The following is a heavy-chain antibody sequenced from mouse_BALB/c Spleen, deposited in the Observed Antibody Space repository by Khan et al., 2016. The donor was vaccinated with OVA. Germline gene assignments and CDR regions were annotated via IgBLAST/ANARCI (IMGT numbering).Heavy chain of an antibody. CDR1: GYSFTPYY. CDR2: VNPNTDNI. V-gene: IGHV1-26*01. D-gene: IGHD2-14*01. Sequence: VQLKQSGPDLVKPGASVKISCKASGYSFTPYYMSWVKQSHGKSLEWIGRVNPNTDNINYNQEFKGKAILTVDKSSNTAYMELSSLTAEDSAVDCCARGYDFNAAWGQGTLVTVSA. J-gene: IGHJ3*01. CDR3: ARGYDFNAA.